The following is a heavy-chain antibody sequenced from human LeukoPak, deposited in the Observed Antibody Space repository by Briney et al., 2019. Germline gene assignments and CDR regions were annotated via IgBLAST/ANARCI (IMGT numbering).Heavy chain of an antibody. CDR3: ARVYNYDEGDYDRWFEY. CDR1: GFTFSRYW. J-gene: IGHJ4*02. D-gene: IGHD3-16*01. Sequence: GGSVRLSCAGSGFTFSRYWMTWVRQAPGKGLEGVANIKHDGCDIHYADSVKGRFTISRDNARNSVYLQVNSLRAEDTGVYYCARVYNYDEGDYDRWFEYWGQGTLVTVSS. CDR2: IKHDGCDI. V-gene: IGHV3-7*01.